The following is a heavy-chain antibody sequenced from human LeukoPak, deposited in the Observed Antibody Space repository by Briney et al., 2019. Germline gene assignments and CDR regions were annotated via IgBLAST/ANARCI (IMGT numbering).Heavy chain of an antibody. D-gene: IGHD2-15*01. Sequence: GGSLRLSCAASGFTFSSYAMSWVRQAPGKGLEWVSAISGSGGSTYYADSVKGRFTISRDNSKNTLYLQMNSLRAEDTAVYYCAKDAGMVVAATPAWGAFDIWGQGTMVTVSS. CDR2: ISGSGGST. CDR1: GFTFSSYA. J-gene: IGHJ3*02. CDR3: AKDAGMVVAATPAWGAFDI. V-gene: IGHV3-23*01.